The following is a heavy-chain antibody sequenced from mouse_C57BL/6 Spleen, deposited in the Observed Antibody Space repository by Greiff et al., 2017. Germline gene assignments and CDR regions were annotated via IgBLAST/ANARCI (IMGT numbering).Heavy chain of an antibody. CDR3: ESSGHRYFDV. Sequence: QVHVKQPGAELVKPGASVKLSCKASGYTFTSYWMHWVKQRPGQGLEWIGMIHPNSGSTNYNEKFKSKATLTVDKSSSTAYMQLSSLTSEDSAVYYCESSGHRYFDVWGTRTTVTVSS. D-gene: IGHD3-2*02. CDR1: GYTFTSYW. V-gene: IGHV1-64*01. CDR2: IHPNSGST. J-gene: IGHJ1*03.